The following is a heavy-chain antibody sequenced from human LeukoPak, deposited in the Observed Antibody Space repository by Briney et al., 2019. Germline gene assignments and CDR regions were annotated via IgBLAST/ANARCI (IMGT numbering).Heavy chain of an antibody. V-gene: IGHV1-8*02. Sequence: SVKVSCKASGYTFTGYYMHWVRQATGQGLEWMGWMNPNSGNTGYAQKFQGRVTMTRNTSISTAYMELSSLRSEDTAVYYCARARDVLRFLEWLFDSYYFDYWGQGTLVTVSS. CDR3: ARARDVLRFLEWLFDSYYFDY. CDR1: GYTFTGYY. J-gene: IGHJ4*02. D-gene: IGHD3-3*01. CDR2: MNPNSGNT.